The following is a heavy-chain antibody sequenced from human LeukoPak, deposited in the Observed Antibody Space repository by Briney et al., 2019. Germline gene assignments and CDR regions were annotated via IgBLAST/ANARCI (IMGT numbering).Heavy chain of an antibody. J-gene: IGHJ3*02. V-gene: IGHV1-2*02. CDR1: GYTFTGYY. Sequence: APVKVSCKASGYTFTGYYMHWVRQAPGQGLEWMGWTNPNSGGTNYAQKFQGRVTMTRDTSISTAYMELSRLRSDDTAVYYCARGMVRGGNVDAFDIWGQGTMVTVSS. CDR2: TNPNSGGT. D-gene: IGHD3-10*01. CDR3: ARGMVRGGNVDAFDI.